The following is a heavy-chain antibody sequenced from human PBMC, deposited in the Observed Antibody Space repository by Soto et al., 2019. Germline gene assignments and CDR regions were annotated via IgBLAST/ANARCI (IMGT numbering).Heavy chain of an antibody. CDR2: IHSGGST. J-gene: IGHJ4*02. Sequence: GGSLRLSCAASGFPVSSNYMSWVRQAPGKGLEWVAVIHSGGSTYYADSVKGRFTISRDNSKNTLYLQMNSLRAEDTAVYYCASSSSWYYFDYWGQGTLVTVSS. D-gene: IGHD6-6*01. V-gene: IGHV3-53*01. CDR3: ASSSSWYYFDY. CDR1: GFPVSSNY.